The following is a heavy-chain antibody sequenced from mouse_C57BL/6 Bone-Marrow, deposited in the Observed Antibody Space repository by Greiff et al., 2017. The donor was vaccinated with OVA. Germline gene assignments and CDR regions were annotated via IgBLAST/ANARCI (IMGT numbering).Heavy chain of an antibody. D-gene: IGHD2-5*01. CDR3: ASYYSNPRYFDV. CDR1: GYTFTDYY. V-gene: IGHV1-19*01. J-gene: IGHJ1*03. CDR2: INPYNGGT. Sequence: VQLQQSGPVLVKPGASVKMSCKASGYTFTDYYMNWVKQSHGKSLEWIGVINPYNGGTSYNQKFKGKATLTVDKSSSTAYMELNSLTSEDSAVYYCASYYSNPRYFDVWGTGTTVTVSS.